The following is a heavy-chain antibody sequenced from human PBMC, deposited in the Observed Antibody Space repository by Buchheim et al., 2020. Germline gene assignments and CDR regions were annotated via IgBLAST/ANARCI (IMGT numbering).Heavy chain of an antibody. Sequence: QLQLQESGSGLVKPSQTLSLTCAVSGGSISSGGYSWSWLRQPPGKGLEWIGYIYHSGSTYYNPSLKSRVTISVDRSKNPFSLKLGYVTAADTAVYYCARAGSTIFGEVVRNYYGMDVWGQGTT. V-gene: IGHV4-30-2*01. CDR2: IYHSGST. CDR1: GGSISSGGYS. J-gene: IGHJ6*02. CDR3: ARAGSTIFGEVVRNYYGMDV. D-gene: IGHD3-3*01.